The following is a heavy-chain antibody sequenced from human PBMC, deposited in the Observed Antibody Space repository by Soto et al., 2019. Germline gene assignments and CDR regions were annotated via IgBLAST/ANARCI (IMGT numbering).Heavy chain of an antibody. J-gene: IGHJ4*02. CDR1: GGSFSGYY. Sequence: QVQLQQWGAGLLKPSETLSLTCAVYGGSFSGYYWSWIRQPPGKGLEWIGEINHSGSTNYNPSLNSRVTISVDTSKNQFSRKLSSVTAADTAVYYCARGLRGGYSYGPFDYWGQGTLVTVSS. V-gene: IGHV4-34*01. CDR3: ARGLRGGYSYGPFDY. CDR2: INHSGST. D-gene: IGHD5-18*01.